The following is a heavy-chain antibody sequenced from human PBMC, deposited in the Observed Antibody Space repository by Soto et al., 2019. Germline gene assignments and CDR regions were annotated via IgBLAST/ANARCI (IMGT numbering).Heavy chain of an antibody. CDR3: AKANSLLLYTHLPHPPDY. J-gene: IGHJ4*02. D-gene: IGHD2-15*01. Sequence: EVQLLESGGGLVQPGGSLRLSCVASGFTFSSYAMTWVRQAPGKGLEWVSAIVGTGGSTFYAASVKGRFTISRDKSKNPLYLQMNSLRAEDTAVSYCAKANSLLLYTHLPHPPDYWGPGTLVTVSS. CDR1: GFTFSSYA. CDR2: IVGTGGST. V-gene: IGHV3-23*01.